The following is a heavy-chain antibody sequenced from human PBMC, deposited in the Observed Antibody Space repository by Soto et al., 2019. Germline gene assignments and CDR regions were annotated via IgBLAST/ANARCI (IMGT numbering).Heavy chain of an antibody. J-gene: IGHJ4*02. CDR3: ARQTYYYDSSGYHPFDY. Sequence: PGESLKISCKGSGYSFTSYWIGWVRQMPGKGLEWMGIIYPGDSDTRYSPSFQGQVTISADKSISTAYLQWSSLKASDTAMYYCARQTYYYDSSGYHPFDYWGQGTLVTVSS. CDR2: IYPGDSDT. V-gene: IGHV5-51*01. D-gene: IGHD3-22*01. CDR1: GYSFTSYW.